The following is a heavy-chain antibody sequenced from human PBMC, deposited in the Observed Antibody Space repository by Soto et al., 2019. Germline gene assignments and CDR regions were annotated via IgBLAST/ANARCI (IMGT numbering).Heavy chain of an antibody. D-gene: IGHD2-15*01. Sequence: PSETLSPTCTVSGDSSVSSSSYYWGWIRQPPGKGLEWIGSIYYTGNTFYSPSFRSRLTISVDTSKSQFSLKLRSVTAADTATYYCASEVSSTDGMDVWGQGTTVTVSS. J-gene: IGHJ6*02. CDR3: ASEVSSTDGMDV. CDR1: GDSSVSSSSYY. CDR2: IYYTGNT. V-gene: IGHV4-39*01.